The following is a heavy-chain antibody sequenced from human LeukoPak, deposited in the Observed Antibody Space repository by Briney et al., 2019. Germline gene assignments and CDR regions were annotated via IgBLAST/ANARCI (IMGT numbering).Heavy chain of an antibody. CDR3: TRHSDKYCSGAGCYVNNFYGLDV. Sequence: PGGSLRLSCAASGFSFSGSAMHWVRQASGKGLEWVGRIRSRANSYVTVYAASMEGRFTISRDDSKNTAYLEINSLKTEDTAVYYCTRHSDKYCSGAGCYVNNFYGLDVWGQGTTVIVSS. CDR1: GFSFSGSA. CDR2: IRSRANSYVT. J-gene: IGHJ6*02. D-gene: IGHD2-15*01. V-gene: IGHV3-73*01.